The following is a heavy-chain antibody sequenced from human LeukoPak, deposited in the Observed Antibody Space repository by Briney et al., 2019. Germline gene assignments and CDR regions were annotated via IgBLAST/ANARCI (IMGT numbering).Heavy chain of an antibody. CDR3: AKGGTGYFADL. Sequence: GGSLRLSCAASGFIFNNYGLIWVRQAPGKGLQWVSAISNDGGGTTYADFVKGRFTISRDNSKNTLFLQMSSLRAEDMALYYCAKGGTGYFADLWGQGTLVTVSS. D-gene: IGHD2-8*02. CDR2: ISNDGGGT. CDR1: GFIFNNYG. V-gene: IGHV3-23*01. J-gene: IGHJ5*02.